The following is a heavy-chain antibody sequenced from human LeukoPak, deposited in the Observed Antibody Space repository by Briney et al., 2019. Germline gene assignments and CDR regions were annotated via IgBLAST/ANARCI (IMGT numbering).Heavy chain of an antibody. D-gene: IGHD6-19*01. CDR1: GFTFSSYA. V-gene: IGHV3-23*01. J-gene: IGHJ4*02. Sequence: PGGSLRLSCAASGFTFSSYAMSWVRQAPGKGLEWASAISGSGGSTYYADSVKGRFTISRDNSKNTLYLQMNSLRAEDTAVYYRAKDSSGWPNGYFDYWGQGTLVTVSS. CDR3: AKDSSGWPNGYFDY. CDR2: ISGSGGST.